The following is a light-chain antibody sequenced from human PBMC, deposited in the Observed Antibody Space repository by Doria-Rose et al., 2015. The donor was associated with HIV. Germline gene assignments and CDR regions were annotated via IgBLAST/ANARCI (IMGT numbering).Light chain of an antibody. V-gene: IGKV3-20*01. CDR2: DGS. Sequence: TQSPGTLSLSPGERATLSCRASQSFSSTYLAWYQQKPGQAPSLLIYDGSTRATDIPDRFSASGSGTDSTLTINRLEPEDFALYYCHQYGTSWTFGQGTMVEI. CDR1: QSFSSTY. CDR3: HQYGTSWT. J-gene: IGKJ1*01.